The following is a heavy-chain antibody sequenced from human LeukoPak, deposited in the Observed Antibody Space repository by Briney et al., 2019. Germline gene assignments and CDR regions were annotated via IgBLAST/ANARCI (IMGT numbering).Heavy chain of an antibody. J-gene: IGHJ6*02. CDR3: ARVCSSTSCHYYYYGMDV. D-gene: IGHD2-2*01. CDR1: GYTFTIYG. Sequence: ASVTVSFKASGYTFTIYGISWVRQAPGQGVEWMGWISAYNGNTNYAQKLQGRVTMTTDPSTSTAYMELRSLRSDDTAVYYCARVCSSTSCHYYYYGMDVWGQGTTVTVSS. CDR2: ISAYNGNT. V-gene: IGHV1-18*01.